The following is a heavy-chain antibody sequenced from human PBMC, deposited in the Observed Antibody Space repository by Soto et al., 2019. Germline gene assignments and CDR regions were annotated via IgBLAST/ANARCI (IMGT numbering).Heavy chain of an antibody. CDR2: SDPRSGAS. J-gene: IGHJ4*02. CDR3: ARDNYGTLDY. D-gene: IGHD3-10*01. Sequence: ASVKVSCKPSGYPFTDLCIHWVLQAAGLGLEWRGWSDPRSGASRKTQRFQGRFTMTRDTSTNTVYMELSSLRSDDTAVYFCARDNYGTLDYWGQATLVTVPQ. V-gene: IGHV1-2*02. CDR1: GYPFTDLC.